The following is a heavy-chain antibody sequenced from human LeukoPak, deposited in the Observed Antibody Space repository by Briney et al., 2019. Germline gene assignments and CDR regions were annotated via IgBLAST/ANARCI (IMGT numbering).Heavy chain of an antibody. Sequence: GGSVRLSCAASGFTFSSYNMNWVRQAPGKGLEWVSCISSSSIYIYYADSVKGRFTISRDNAKNSLYLQMNSLRAEDTAVYYCARDLWSPVDFWGQGTLVTVSS. CDR1: GFTFSSYN. D-gene: IGHD2-21*01. CDR3: ARDLWSPVDF. V-gene: IGHV3-21*01. CDR2: ISSSSIYI. J-gene: IGHJ4*02.